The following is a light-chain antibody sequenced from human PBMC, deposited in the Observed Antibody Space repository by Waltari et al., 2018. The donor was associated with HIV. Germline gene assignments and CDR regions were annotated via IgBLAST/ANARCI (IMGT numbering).Light chain of an antibody. J-gene: IGLJ2*01. V-gene: IGLV1-51*01. CDR3: GTWDTSLSSGVA. Sequence: QSVLTQPPSVSAAPGQKVTISCSGSPSNIGNSYVSWSQQLPGTAPQLLLYTHDKRPSGIPDRFSGSKSGTSATLGITGLQTGDEADYYCGTWDTSLSSGVAFGGGTKLTVL. CDR1: PSNIGNSY. CDR2: THD.